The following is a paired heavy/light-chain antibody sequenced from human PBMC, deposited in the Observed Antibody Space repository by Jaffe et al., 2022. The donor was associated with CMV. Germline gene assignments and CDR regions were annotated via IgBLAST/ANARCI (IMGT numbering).Light chain of an antibody. CDR1: QSLVHSDGNTY. V-gene: IGKV2-24*01. CDR2: KIS. Sequence: DIVMTQTPLSSPVTPGQPASISCRSSQSLVHSDGNTYFSWLQQRPGQPPRLLIYKISNRFSGVPDRFSGSGAGTDFTLKISRVEAEDVGVYYCLQATQFPFTFGQGTKLEIK. J-gene: IGKJ2*01. CDR3: LQATQFPFT.
Heavy chain of an antibody. CDR3: ASLGLQTGNRDY. V-gene: IGHV3-7*03. CDR1: GFTFSRFW. J-gene: IGHJ4*02. D-gene: IGHD7-27*01. Sequence: EVQLVESGGGLVQPGGSLRLSCAASGFTFSRFWMSWVRQAPGKGLEWVANIKQDASETFHVDSVKGRFTISRDNAKNSLYLQMNSLRAEDTGVYYCASLGLQTGNRDYWGQGTLVTVSS. CDR2: IKQDASET.